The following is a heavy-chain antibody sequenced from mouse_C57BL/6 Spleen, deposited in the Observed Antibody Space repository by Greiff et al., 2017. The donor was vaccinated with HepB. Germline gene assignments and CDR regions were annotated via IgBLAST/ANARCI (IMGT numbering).Heavy chain of an antibody. J-gene: IGHJ4*01. V-gene: IGHV2-9-1*01. D-gene: IGHD2-1*01. CDR1: GFSFTSYA. CDR2: IWTGGGT. CDR3: ARKRDYGSYVYGMDY. Sequence: QVQLQQSGPGLVAPSQSLSITCTVSGFSFTSYAISWVRQPPGQGLEWLGVIWTGGGTNYNSALKSRLSISTDNSKSKVFLKMNSLQTDDTARYYCARKRDYGSYVYGMDYWGQGTSVTVSA.